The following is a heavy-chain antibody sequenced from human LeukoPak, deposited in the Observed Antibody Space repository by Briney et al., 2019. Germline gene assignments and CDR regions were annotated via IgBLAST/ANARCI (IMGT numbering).Heavy chain of an antibody. V-gene: IGHV3-48*03. J-gene: IGHJ4*02. CDR1: GFTFSSYE. D-gene: IGHD3-22*01. Sequence: GGSLRLSCAASGFTFSSYERNWVRQAPGKGLEWVSYISSSGSTIYYADSVKGRFTISRDNAKNSLYLQMNSLRAEDTAVYYCARGYYDSSGIYSFDYWGQGTLVTVSS. CDR3: ARGYYDSSGIYSFDY. CDR2: ISSSGSTI.